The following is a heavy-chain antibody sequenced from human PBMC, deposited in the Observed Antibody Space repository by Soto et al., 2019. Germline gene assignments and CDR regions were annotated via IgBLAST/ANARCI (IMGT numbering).Heavy chain of an antibody. D-gene: IGHD3-22*01. CDR3: ARVVSSYYYDSSGYLDY. J-gene: IGHJ4*02. V-gene: IGHV3-11*05. CDR1: GFTFSDYY. CDR2: ISSSSSYT. Sequence: QVQLVESEGGLVKPGGSLRLSCAASGFTFSDYYMSWIRQAPGKGLEWVSYISSSSSYTNYADSVKGRFTISRDNAKNSLYLQMNSLRAEDTAVYYCARVVSSYYYDSSGYLDYWGQGTLVTVSS.